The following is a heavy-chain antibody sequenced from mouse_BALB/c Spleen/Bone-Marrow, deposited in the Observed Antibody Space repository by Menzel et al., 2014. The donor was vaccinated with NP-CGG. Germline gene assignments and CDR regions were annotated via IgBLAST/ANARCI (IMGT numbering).Heavy chain of an antibody. CDR3: ARSPYDYAAMDY. Sequence: EVQLQQSGGGLGQPGGSRKLSCAASGFTFSSFGMHWVRQAPEKGLEWVAYISSGSSTIYYADTVKGRFTISRDNPKNTLFLQMTSLRSEDTAMCYCARSPYDYAAMDYWGQGTSVTVSS. CDR2: ISSGSSTI. CDR1: GFTFSSFG. D-gene: IGHD2-4*01. V-gene: IGHV5-17*02. J-gene: IGHJ4*01.